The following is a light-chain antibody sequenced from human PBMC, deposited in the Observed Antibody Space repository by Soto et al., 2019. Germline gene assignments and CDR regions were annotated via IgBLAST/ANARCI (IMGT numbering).Light chain of an antibody. Sequence: QSVLTQPPSVSGAPGQRVTISCTGSSSNIGAGYDVHWYQQLPGTAPKLLIYGNSNRPSGVPDRFSGSKSGTSASLAITVLQAEDEADYYCQFYDSHLSGHYVSGTGTKVTVL. V-gene: IGLV1-40*01. CDR3: QFYDSHLSGHYV. CDR1: SSNIGAGYD. CDR2: GNS. J-gene: IGLJ1*01.